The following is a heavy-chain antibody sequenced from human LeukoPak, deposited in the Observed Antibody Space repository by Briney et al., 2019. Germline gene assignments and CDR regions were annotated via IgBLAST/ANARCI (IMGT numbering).Heavy chain of an antibody. V-gene: IGHV4-59*01. CDR1: GGSISTFS. J-gene: IGHJ4*02. D-gene: IGHD6-19*01. Sequence: SEALSLTYTVSGGSISTFSWSWVRQTPDKGLEWIGSFVSTATKYNPSLESRVAISVDTSKNQFSLRLNSLTTADTASYYCARDTTVASGMQYWGPGTLVTVSS. CDR3: ARDTTVASGMQY. CDR2: FVSTAT.